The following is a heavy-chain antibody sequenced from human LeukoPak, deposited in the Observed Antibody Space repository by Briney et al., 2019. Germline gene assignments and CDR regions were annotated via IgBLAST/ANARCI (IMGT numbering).Heavy chain of an antibody. D-gene: IGHD2-2*01. CDR2: ISGSGGST. CDR3: AKDRDIVVVPRWFDP. V-gene: IGHV3-23*01. CDR1: GLTFSSYA. Sequence: PRASLRLSCAASGLTFSSYAMSWVRQAPGKGLEWVSAISGSGGSTYYADSVKGRFTISIDNSKNTLYVQMNSLRAEDTAVYYCAKDRDIVVVPRWFDPWGQGTLVTVSS. J-gene: IGHJ5*02.